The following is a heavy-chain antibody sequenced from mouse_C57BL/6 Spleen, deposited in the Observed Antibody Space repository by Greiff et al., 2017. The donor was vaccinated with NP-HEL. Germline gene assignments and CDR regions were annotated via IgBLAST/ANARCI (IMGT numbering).Heavy chain of an antibody. J-gene: IGHJ3*01. CDR1: GYSITSGYY. CDR2: ISYDGSN. Sequence: EVQLQESGPGLVKPSQSLSLTCSVTGYSITSGYYWNWIRQFPGNTLEWMGYISYDGSNNYNPSLKNRISITRDTSKNKFFLKLNSVTTEDTATYYGARELDYYGSSSFAYWGQGTLVTVSA. CDR3: ARELDYYGSSSFAY. D-gene: IGHD1-1*01. V-gene: IGHV3-6*01.